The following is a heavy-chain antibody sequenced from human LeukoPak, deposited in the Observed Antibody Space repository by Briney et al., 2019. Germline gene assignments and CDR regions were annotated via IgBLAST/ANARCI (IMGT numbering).Heavy chain of an antibody. CDR3: ARKYSYGTYDAFDT. CDR1: GYTFTGYY. CDR2: INPNSGGT. V-gene: IGHV1-2*02. Sequence: ASVKVSCKASGYTFTGYYMHWVRQAPGQGLEWMGWINPNSGGTNYAQKFQGRVTMTRDTSISTAYMELSRLRSDDAAVYYCARKYSYGTYDAFDTWGQGTMVPVSS. J-gene: IGHJ3*02. D-gene: IGHD5-18*01.